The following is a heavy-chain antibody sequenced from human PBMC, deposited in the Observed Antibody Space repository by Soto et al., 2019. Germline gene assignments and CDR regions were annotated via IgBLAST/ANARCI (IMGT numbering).Heavy chain of an antibody. Sequence: QVQLVQSGAEVKKPGSSVKVSCKATGGTFSSYTISLVRQAPGQGLEWMGRIIPILGIANYAQKFQGRVTITADKSTSTAYMELSSLRSEDTAVYYCASVRSYCSSTSCPYYYYYYYYMDVWGKGTTVTVSS. CDR2: IIPILGIA. V-gene: IGHV1-69*02. J-gene: IGHJ6*03. CDR1: GGTFSSYT. CDR3: ASVRSYCSSTSCPYYYYYYYYMDV. D-gene: IGHD2-2*01.